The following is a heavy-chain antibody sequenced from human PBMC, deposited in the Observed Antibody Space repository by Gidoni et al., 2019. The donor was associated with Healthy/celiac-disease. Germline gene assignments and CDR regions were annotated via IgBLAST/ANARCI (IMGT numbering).Heavy chain of an antibody. V-gene: IGHV3-30-3*01. D-gene: IGHD4-4*01. CDR3: ARGYSNYFDY. CDR2: ISYDGSNK. CDR1: GFTFSSYA. Sequence: QVQLVASGGGVVQPGRSLRLSCAASGFTFSSYAMHWVRQAPGKGLEWVAVISYDGSNKYYADSVKGRFTISRDNSKNTLYLQMNSLRAEDTAVYYCARGYSNYFDYWGQGTLVTVSS. J-gene: IGHJ4*02.